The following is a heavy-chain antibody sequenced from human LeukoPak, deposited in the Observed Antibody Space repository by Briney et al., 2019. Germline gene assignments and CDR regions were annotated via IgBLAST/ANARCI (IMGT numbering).Heavy chain of an antibody. Sequence: PSETLSLTCTVSGGSISVYYWSWIRQPPGKGLEWIGYIYYSGSTNYNPSLKSRVTISVDTSKNQFSLKLSSVTAADTAVYYCARQGYSAYEILDYWGQGTLVTVSS. CDR1: GGSISVYY. V-gene: IGHV4-59*08. CDR3: ARQGYSAYEILDY. J-gene: IGHJ4*02. CDR2: IYYSGST. D-gene: IGHD5-12*01.